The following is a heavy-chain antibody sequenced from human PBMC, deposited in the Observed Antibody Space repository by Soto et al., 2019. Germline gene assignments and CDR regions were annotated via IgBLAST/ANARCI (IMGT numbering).Heavy chain of an antibody. CDR3: ARVRQLWLPNAFDI. CDR2: INHSGST. Sequence: QVQLQQWGEGLLKPSETLSLTCAVYGGSFSGYYRSWIRQPPGKGLEWIGEINHSGSTNYNRSLKSRVTISVDTSKNQFSLKLSSVTAADTAVYYCARVRQLWLPNAFDIWGQGTMVTVSS. J-gene: IGHJ3*02. V-gene: IGHV4-34*01. D-gene: IGHD5-18*01. CDR1: GGSFSGYY.